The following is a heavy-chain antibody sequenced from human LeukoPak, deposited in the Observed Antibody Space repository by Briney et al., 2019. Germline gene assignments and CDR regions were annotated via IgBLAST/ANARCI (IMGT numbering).Heavy chain of an antibody. CDR2: IHHNGDIT. Sequence: GGSLRLSCAASGFTLFWHVMHWVRQAPGKPLEYVSFIHHNGDITSYADSVRGRFTVSRDNSKNTLFLDLTSLRTDDTAVYYCARDMSGTYSFDYWGQGTLVTVSS. D-gene: IGHD1-26*01. V-gene: IGHV3-64D*06. CDR3: ARDMSGTYSFDY. J-gene: IGHJ4*02. CDR1: GFTLFWHV.